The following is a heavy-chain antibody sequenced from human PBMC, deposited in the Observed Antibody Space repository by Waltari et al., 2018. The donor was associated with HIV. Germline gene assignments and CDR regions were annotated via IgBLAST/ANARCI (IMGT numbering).Heavy chain of an antibody. CDR3: ARGSSYSAHNWLDP. CDR1: GGSIGSSNW. D-gene: IGHD2-15*01. J-gene: IGHJ5*02. V-gene: IGHV4-4*02. CDR2: VYHSGST. Sequence: QVQLQESGPGLVKPSGTLSLTCAVSGGSIGSSNWWVWVRQPAGKGLEWIGDVYHSGSTKYNPSLKSRVTSSVDTSKSRFFLSLKSVTAADTAIYYCARGSSYSAHNWLDPWGQGTLVTVSS.